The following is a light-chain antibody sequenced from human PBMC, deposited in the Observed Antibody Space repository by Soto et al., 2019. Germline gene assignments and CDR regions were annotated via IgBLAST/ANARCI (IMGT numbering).Light chain of an antibody. CDR3: SSYTSRSTLV. V-gene: IGLV2-14*01. J-gene: IGLJ1*01. CDR2: EVS. CDR1: SSDVGAYNC. Sequence: QSALTQPASVSGSPGQSITISCTGTSSDVGAYNCVSWYQQHPGKAPKLMIYEVSNRPSGVSNRFSGSKSANTASLTISGLQAEDEADYYFSSYTSRSTLVLGTGTKVTVL.